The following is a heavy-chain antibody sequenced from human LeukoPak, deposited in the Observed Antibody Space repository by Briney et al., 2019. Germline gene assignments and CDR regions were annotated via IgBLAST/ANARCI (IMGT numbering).Heavy chain of an antibody. CDR1: GFTFSSYW. Sequence: GGSLRLSCAASGFTFSSYWMSWVRQAPGKGLEWVASIKQDGSEKYYVDSVKGRFTISRDNSKNTLYLQMNSLRAEDTAVYYCAKYLFGSYWGQGTLVTVSS. CDR3: AKYLFGSY. D-gene: IGHD3-10*02. V-gene: IGHV3-7*03. CDR2: IKQDGSEK. J-gene: IGHJ4*02.